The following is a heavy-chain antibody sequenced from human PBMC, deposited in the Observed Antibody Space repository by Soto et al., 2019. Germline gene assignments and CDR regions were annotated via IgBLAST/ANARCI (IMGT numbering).Heavy chain of an antibody. D-gene: IGHD2-2*02. J-gene: IGHJ6*02. CDR1: GYTFTSYY. Sequence: QVQLVQSGAEVKKPGASVKVSCKASGYTFTSYYMHWVRQAPGQGLEWMGIINPSGGSTSYAQKCQGRVSMTRDTSTSTVYMELSSLRSEDTAVYYCARDVVNCSSTSCYTGRDYYYGMDVWGQGTTVTVSS. CDR3: ARDVVNCSSTSCYTGRDYYYGMDV. V-gene: IGHV1-46*01. CDR2: INPSGGST.